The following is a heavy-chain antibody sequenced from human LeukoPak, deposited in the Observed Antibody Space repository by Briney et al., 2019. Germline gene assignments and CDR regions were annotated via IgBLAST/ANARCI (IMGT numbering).Heavy chain of an antibody. CDR1: GFTFSSHA. J-gene: IGHJ4*02. D-gene: IGHD6-19*01. CDR2: ISGSGGNT. Sequence: PGESLRLSCAASGFTFSSHALSWVRQAPGKGLEWISAISGSGGNTYYADSVKGRFTISRDNSKSTLHLQMNSLRAEDTAIYYCVKELVGWSTVDYWGQGTLVTVSS. V-gene: IGHV3-23*01. CDR3: VKELVGWSTVDY.